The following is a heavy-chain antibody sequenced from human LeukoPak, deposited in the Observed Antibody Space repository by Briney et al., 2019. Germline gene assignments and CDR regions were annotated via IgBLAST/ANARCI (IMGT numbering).Heavy chain of an antibody. Sequence: GGSLRLSCAASGFTFSSYAMSWVRQAPGKGLEWVSGVSGRGGSTYYTDSVKGRFTISRDNSNNTVYLQMNSLRADDTAVYYCAKAHDILTGYFDYWGQGTLVTVPS. D-gene: IGHD3-9*01. CDR1: GFTFSSYA. CDR2: VSGRGGST. J-gene: IGHJ4*02. CDR3: AKAHDILTGYFDY. V-gene: IGHV3-23*01.